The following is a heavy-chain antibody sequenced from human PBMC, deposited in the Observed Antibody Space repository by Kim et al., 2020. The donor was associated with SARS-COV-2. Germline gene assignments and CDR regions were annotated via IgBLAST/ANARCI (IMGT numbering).Heavy chain of an antibody. CDR2: IGTAGDT. J-gene: IGHJ6*02. Sequence: GGARRLSCAASGFTFSSYDMHWVRQATGKGLEWVSAIGTAGDTYYPGSVKGRFTISRENAKNSLYLQMNSLRAGDTAVYYCARSPAGYSSSWYGGYYYYGMDVWGQGTTVTVSS. CDR1: GFTFSSYD. D-gene: IGHD6-13*01. V-gene: IGHV3-13*04. CDR3: ARSPAGYSSSWYGGYYYYGMDV.